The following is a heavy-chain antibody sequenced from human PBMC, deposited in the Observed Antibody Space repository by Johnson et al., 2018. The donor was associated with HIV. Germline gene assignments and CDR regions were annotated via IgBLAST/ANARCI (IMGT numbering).Heavy chain of an antibody. CDR3: ARVKQWLRRGGTDACDI. CDR1: GFTLSSYW. V-gene: IGHV3-7*05. D-gene: IGHD6-19*01. Sequence: VQLVESGGGLVQPGGSLRLSCEASGFTLSSYWMSWVRQTPGKGLEWVANIKQDGSEKKYVDSLKGRFTVSRDNAKNSLFLQMNSLRDEDTAVYYCARVKQWLRRGGTDACDIWGQGTLVTVSS. CDR2: IKQDGSEK. J-gene: IGHJ3*02.